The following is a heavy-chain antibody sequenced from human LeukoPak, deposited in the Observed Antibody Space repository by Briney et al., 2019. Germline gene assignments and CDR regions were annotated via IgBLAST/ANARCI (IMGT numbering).Heavy chain of an antibody. CDR3: ARVSPGYLYYMDI. CDR1: GGSISGLY. CDR2: IYASGTA. V-gene: IGHV4-4*07. D-gene: IGHD3-9*01. J-gene: IGHJ6*03. Sequence: SETLSLTCTVSGGSISGLYWSWIRQPAGKGLEWVGRIYASGTANYNPSLQSRVIMSADRSKNQFPLELKSVTAADTAVYYCARVSPGYLYYMDIWGQGTTVTVSS.